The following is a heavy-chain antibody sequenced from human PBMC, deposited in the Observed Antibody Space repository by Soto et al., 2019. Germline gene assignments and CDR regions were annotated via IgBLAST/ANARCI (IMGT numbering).Heavy chain of an antibody. J-gene: IGHJ4*02. CDR1: GFSFSTNW. CDR2: LNNDGSST. CDR3: DPIFGDPF. V-gene: IGHV3-74*01. Sequence: EVQLVESGGGLVQPGGSLRLSCAASGFSFSTNWMHWVRQAPGKGLEWVSGLNNDGSSTYYEDSVKGRFTISRDNAKNTLYLQMNSLRAEDTAVYYCDPIFGDPFWGQGTLVTVSS. D-gene: IGHD3-3*01.